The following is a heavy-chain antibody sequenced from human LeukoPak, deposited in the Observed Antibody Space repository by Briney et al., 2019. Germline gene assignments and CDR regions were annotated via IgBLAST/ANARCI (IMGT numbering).Heavy chain of an antibody. Sequence: GETLKISCEGSGYSSTSYWIGCVRQMPGKGLEWMGIIYPGDSDTRYSPSFQGQVTISVDKSINTAYLQWSSLKASDTAMYYCARRPGYSRRGYFDYWGQGTLVIVSS. CDR3: ARRPGYSRRGYFDY. J-gene: IGHJ4*02. CDR1: GYSSTSYW. CDR2: IYPGDSDT. D-gene: IGHD5-12*01. V-gene: IGHV5-51*01.